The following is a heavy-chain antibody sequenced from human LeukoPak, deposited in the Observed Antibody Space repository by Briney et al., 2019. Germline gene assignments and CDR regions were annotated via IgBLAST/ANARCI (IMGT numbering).Heavy chain of an antibody. CDR1: GFTFSIYT. D-gene: IGHD2-2*01. Sequence: GGSLRLSCVASGFTFSIYTMSWVRQAPGKGLEWVSSITSSSSSMYSADSVKGRFTISRDNSKNTLYLQMNSLRAEDTAVYYCATLLGYCSSTSCYGNWFDPWAREPWSPSPQ. CDR2: ITSSSSSM. V-gene: IGHV3-21*04. J-gene: IGHJ5*02. CDR3: ATLLGYCSSTSCYGNWFDP.